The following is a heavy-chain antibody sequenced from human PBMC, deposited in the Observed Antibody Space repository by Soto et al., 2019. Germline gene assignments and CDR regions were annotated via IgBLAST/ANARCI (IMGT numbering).Heavy chain of an antibody. CDR1: GFTFSMYW. CDR3: TRGPRPSSVGTGAF. V-gene: IGHV3-74*01. Sequence: VGSLRLSCTASGFTFSMYWMHWVRQVPGKGPEWVSRISDDGSRADYADSVKGRFTISRDNAKNTLYLEMHVLRADDTAVYYCTRGPRPSSVGTGAFWGQGTPVTVPQ. J-gene: IGHJ4*02. D-gene: IGHD3-10*01. CDR2: ISDDGSRA.